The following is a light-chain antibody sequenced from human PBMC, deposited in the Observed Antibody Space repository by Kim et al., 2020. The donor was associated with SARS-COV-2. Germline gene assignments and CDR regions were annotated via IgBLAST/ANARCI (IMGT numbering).Light chain of an antibody. CDR1: QGIGNY. J-gene: IGKJ1*01. CDR2: AAS. Sequence: AALGDRVTISCRASQGIGNYLGWYQQKPGKVPKLLLYAASTLQSGVPSRFSGSGSGTDFTLTISSLQPEDVATYYCQRYNNAPRTFGQGTKVDIK. CDR3: QRYNNAPRT. V-gene: IGKV1-27*01.